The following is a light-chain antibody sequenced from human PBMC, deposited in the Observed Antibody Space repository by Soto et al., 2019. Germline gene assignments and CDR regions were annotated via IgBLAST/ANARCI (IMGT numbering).Light chain of an antibody. V-gene: IGKV1-33*01. CDR3: QQYEDLPLT. CDR2: DAS. Sequence: DLQLTQSPSSLSASVGDRVTITCQASQDINNYLNWYQQKPGKAPKLLIFDASSVETGVPSRFIGSGSGTHFTFTISSLEPEDIATYHCQQYEDLPLTFGGGTRVELK. J-gene: IGKJ4*01. CDR1: QDINNY.